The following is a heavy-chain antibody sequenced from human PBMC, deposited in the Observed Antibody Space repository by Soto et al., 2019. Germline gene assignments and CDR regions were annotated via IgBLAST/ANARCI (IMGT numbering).Heavy chain of an antibody. D-gene: IGHD6-19*01. J-gene: IGHJ5*02. Sequence: EVRLLDSGGGLAQPGGSRRLSCAASGFTFSSSAMNWVRQAPGKGLEWVSSIRVGGDDTFYADSVRGRFTVSRDICRNTLYLQMNSLRAEDTAIYYCAKCSVGTVRTSGWCNWFDPWGQGTLVTVSS. CDR1: GFTFSSSA. CDR3: AKCSVGTVRTSGWCNWFDP. CDR2: IRVGGDDT. V-gene: IGHV3-23*01.